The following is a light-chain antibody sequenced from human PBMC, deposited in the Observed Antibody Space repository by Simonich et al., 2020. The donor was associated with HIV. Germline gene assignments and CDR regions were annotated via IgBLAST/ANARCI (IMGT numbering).Light chain of an antibody. J-gene: IGKJ1*01. Sequence: DIQMTQSPSTLSASVGDRVTITCRASQSISIWLAWYQQRPGKAPKFLLYAASRLESGVPSRFSGSGAGTHYSLTISSLQPEDFATYYCQQYNNYRTFGQGTKVEIK. V-gene: IGKV1-5*01. CDR1: QSISIW. CDR3: QQYNNYRT. CDR2: AAS.